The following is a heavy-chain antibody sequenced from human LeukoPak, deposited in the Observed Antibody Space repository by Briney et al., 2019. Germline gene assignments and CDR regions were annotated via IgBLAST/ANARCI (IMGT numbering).Heavy chain of an antibody. V-gene: IGHV3-23*01. CDR1: GFTFSNSA. J-gene: IGHJ4*01. Sequence: GGSLRLSCAASGFTFSNSAMSWVRQAPGKGLEWVSTLSGSGITTYYADSVKGRFTISRDNSKNTLYLQMNSLRAEDTAVYCCAKGIYSSGWSYFDYWGHGTLVTVSS. CDR3: AKGIYSSGWSYFDY. CDR2: LSGSGITT. D-gene: IGHD6-19*01.